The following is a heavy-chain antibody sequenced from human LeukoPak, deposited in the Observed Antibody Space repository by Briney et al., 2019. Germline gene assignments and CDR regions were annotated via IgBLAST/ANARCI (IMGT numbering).Heavy chain of an antibody. CDR2: ISYSGST. J-gene: IGHJ2*01. CDR3: ARLARSYWYFDL. Sequence: SETLSLTCTVSGGSISSYYWSWIRQPPGKGLEWIGYISYSGSTNYNPSLKSRVTISVDTSKNQFSLKLSSVTAADTAVYYCARLARSYWYFDLWGRGTLVTVSS. D-gene: IGHD1-26*01. V-gene: IGHV4-59*01. CDR1: GGSISSYY.